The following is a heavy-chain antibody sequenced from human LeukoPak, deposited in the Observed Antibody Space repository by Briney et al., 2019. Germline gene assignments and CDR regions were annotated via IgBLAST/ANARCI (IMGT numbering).Heavy chain of an antibody. CDR2: INPNSGGT. V-gene: IGHV1-2*02. J-gene: IGHJ6*03. Sequence: ASVKVSCKASGYTFSGYYMLWVRQAPGQGLEWMGWINPNSGGTNYAQKFQGRVTMTRDTSISTAYMELSRLRSDDTAVYYCAMVPAAIKFYYYMDVWGKGTTVTVSS. D-gene: IGHD2-2*01. CDR3: AMVPAAIKFYYYMDV. CDR1: GYTFSGYY.